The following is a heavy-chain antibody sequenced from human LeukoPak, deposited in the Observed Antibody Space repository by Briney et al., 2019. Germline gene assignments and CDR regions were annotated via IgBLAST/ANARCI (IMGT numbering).Heavy chain of an antibody. D-gene: IGHD4-17*01. CDR2: IYSGGST. V-gene: IGHV3-53*01. J-gene: IGHJ5*02. CDR1: GFTVSSNY. CDR3: AREYGAPYNWFDP. Sequence: PGGSLRLSCAASGFTVSSNYMSWVRQAPGKGLEWVSVIYSGGSTYYADSVKGRFTISRDNAKNSLYLQMNSLRAEDTAVYYCAREYGAPYNWFDPWGQGTLVTVSS.